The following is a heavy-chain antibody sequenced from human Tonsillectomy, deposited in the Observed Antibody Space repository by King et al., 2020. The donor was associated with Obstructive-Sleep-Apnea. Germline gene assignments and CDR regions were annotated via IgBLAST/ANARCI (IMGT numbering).Heavy chain of an antibody. Sequence: VQLVESGAEVKKPGASVKVSCKASGYTFTGYYIHWVRQAPGQGLEWMGCINPDNGGTNYAQKFQGWVTMTRDTSISTAYMDLSRLKSDDTAVFYCARERDGFHSLYYWGQGTLVTVSS. CDR1: GYTFTGYY. D-gene: IGHD5-24*01. CDR2: INPDNGGT. J-gene: IGHJ4*02. CDR3: ARERDGFHSLYY. V-gene: IGHV1-2*04.